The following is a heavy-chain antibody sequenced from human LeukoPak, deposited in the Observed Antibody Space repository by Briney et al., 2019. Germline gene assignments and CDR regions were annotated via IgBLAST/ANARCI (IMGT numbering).Heavy chain of an antibody. V-gene: IGHV4-31*03. CDR1: GGSISSGGYY. CDR2: IYYSGST. Sequence: SETLSLTCTVSGGSISSGGYYWSWIRQHPGKGLEWIGYIYYSGSTYYNPSLKSRVTISVDTSKNQFSLKLSSVTAADTAVYYCARARMGGITMVRGAKYYFDYWDQGTLVTVSS. D-gene: IGHD3-10*01. CDR3: ARARMGGITMVRGAKYYFDY. J-gene: IGHJ4*02.